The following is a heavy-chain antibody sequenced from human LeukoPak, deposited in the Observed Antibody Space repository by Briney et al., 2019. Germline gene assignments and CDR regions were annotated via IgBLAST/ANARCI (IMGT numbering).Heavy chain of an antibody. CDR3: ARDYLPVTSPGWFDP. J-gene: IGHJ5*02. CDR1: GLPFSNFG. D-gene: IGHD4-17*01. Sequence: GGSLRLSCAASGLPFSNFGMHWVRQAPGKGLEWVAVISYDGSNKYYADSVKGRFTISRDNSKNTLYLQMNSLRAEDTAVYYCARDYLPVTSPGWFDPWGQGTLVTVSS. V-gene: IGHV3-30*03. CDR2: ISYDGSNK.